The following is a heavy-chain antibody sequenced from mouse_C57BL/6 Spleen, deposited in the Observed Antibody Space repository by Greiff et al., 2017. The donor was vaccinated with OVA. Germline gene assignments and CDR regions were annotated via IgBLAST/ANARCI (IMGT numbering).Heavy chain of an antibody. CDR2: IYPSDSET. CDR1: GYTFTSYW. J-gene: IGHJ4*01. CDR3: ARAVTTDYYAMDY. D-gene: IGHD2-2*01. V-gene: IGHV1-61*01. Sequence: QVQLQQPGAELVMPGSSVKLSCKASGYTFTSYWMDWVKQRPGQGLEWIGNIYPSDSETHYNQKFKDKATLTVDKSSSTAYIQLSSLTSEDSAVYYCARAVTTDYYAMDYWGQGTSVTVSS.